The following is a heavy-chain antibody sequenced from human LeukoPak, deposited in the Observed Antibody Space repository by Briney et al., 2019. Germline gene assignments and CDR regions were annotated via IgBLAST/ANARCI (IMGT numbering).Heavy chain of an antibody. Sequence: ASVKVSCKASGYTFTSYYIHWVRQAPGQGLEWMGVITPTGGNTNYAQKLQGRVTMTTDTSTSTAYMELRSLRSDDTAVYYCARFSAVAAIDYWGQGTLVTVSS. D-gene: IGHD2-15*01. CDR3: ARFSAVAAIDY. V-gene: IGHV1-46*01. J-gene: IGHJ4*02. CDR2: ITPTGGNT. CDR1: GYTFTSYY.